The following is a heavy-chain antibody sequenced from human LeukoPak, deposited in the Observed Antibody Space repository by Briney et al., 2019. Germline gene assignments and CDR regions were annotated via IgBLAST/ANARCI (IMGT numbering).Heavy chain of an antibody. CDR2: ISSDGSTT. CDR3: AKSRSGSANWALQIFDN. D-gene: IGHD1-1*01. Sequence: GGSLRLSCAASGFTLSYYWMHWVRQAPGKGLVWVSRISSDGSTTSYGDSVKGRFTISRDNAKNTVYLQMNSLRAEDTAVYFCAKSRSGSANWALQIFDNWGQGTLVTVSS. CDR1: GFTLSYYW. J-gene: IGHJ4*02. V-gene: IGHV3-74*01.